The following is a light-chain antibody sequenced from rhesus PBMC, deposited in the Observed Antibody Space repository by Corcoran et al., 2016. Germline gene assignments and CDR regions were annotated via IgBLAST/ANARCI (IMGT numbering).Light chain of an antibody. V-gene: IGKV1-21*01. CDR3: QQYNSAPMYS. Sequence: DIQMTQSPSSLSASVGDRVTITCRASQGISRWVAWYQQKPGKAPKLLVYNASSLQSGVPSRFSGSGSGTDFTLTISSLQPEDFATYYCQQYNSAPMYSFGQGTKVEIK. CDR1: QGISRW. CDR2: NAS. J-gene: IGKJ2*01.